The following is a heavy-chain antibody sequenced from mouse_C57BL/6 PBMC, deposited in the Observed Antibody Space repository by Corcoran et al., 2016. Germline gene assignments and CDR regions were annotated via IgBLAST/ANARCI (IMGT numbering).Heavy chain of an antibody. CDR2: INTYSGVP. D-gene: IGHD1-1*01. Sequence: QIQLVQSGPELKKPGETVKISCKASGYTFTTYGMSWVKQAPGKGLKWMGWINTYSGVPTYADDFKGRFAFSLENSASTAYLQINNLKNEDTATYFCVGGSSPWFAYWGQGTLVTVSA. V-gene: IGHV9-3*01. CDR1: GYTFTTYG. CDR3: VGGSSPWFAY. J-gene: IGHJ3*01.